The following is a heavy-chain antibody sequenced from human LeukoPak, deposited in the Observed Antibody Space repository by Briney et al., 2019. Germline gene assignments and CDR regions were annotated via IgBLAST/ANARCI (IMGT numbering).Heavy chain of an antibody. Sequence: GGSLRLSCAAYGFTFSSYAMSWVRQAPGKGLEWVSAISGSGGSTYYADSVKGRFTISRDNSKNSLYLQMNSLRAEDTAVYYCAKGSYSSSSGLFDYWGQGTLVTVSS. D-gene: IGHD6-6*01. CDR1: GFTFSSYA. V-gene: IGHV3-23*01. CDR3: AKGSYSSSSGLFDY. J-gene: IGHJ4*02. CDR2: ISGSGGST.